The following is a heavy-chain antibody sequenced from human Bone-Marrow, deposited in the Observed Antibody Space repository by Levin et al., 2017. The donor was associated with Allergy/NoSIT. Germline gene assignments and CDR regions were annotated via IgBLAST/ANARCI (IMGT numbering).Heavy chain of an antibody. Sequence: GGSLRLSCAASEFNFSPYGMHWVRQAPGKGLEWLAVISYDGSNKYYADSVKGRFTISRDNSKNTLYLQINSLRAGDTAVYYCAKDTSYYGSGSYWASNWLDPWGQGTLVTVSS. CDR3: AKDTSYYGSGSYWASNWLDP. CDR2: ISYDGSNK. CDR1: EFNFSPYG. V-gene: IGHV3-30*18. D-gene: IGHD3-10*01. J-gene: IGHJ5*02.